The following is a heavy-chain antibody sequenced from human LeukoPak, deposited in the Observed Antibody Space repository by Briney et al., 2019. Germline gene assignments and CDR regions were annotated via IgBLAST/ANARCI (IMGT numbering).Heavy chain of an antibody. J-gene: IGHJ4*02. D-gene: IGHD3-22*01. CDR2: FYYTEST. Sequence: SETLSLTCSVSGGSITSGSYFWAWIRQPPGEGLEWIGSFYYTESTYYTSSLKSRVTISADTSKNQFSLKLSPVTAADTAVYYCARHITMIVVPDYWGQGTLVTVSS. CDR3: ARHITMIVVPDY. CDR1: GGSITSGSYF. V-gene: IGHV4-39*01.